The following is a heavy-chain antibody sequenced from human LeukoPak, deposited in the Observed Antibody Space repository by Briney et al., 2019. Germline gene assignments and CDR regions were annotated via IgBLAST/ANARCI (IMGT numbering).Heavy chain of an antibody. CDR1: GGSISSGWW. CDR2: IHHSGTT. J-gene: IGHJ4*02. Sequence: SETLSLTCAVSGGSISSGWWWSWVRQSPGKGPEWIAEIHHSGTTHYNPSLKSRLSISVDKSKNQFSLRLTSMAAADTAVYYCARNGDYSMDYWGQGTLVTVSS. V-gene: IGHV4-4*02. D-gene: IGHD2-15*01. CDR3: ARNGDYSMDY.